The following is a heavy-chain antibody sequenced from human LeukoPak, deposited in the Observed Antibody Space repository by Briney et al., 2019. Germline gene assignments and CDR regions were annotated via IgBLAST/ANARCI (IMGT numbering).Heavy chain of an antibody. V-gene: IGHV1-58*01. CDR2: IVVGSGNT. D-gene: IGHD1-26*01. CDR1: GFTFTSSA. J-gene: IGHJ4*02. Sequence: GTSVKVSCKASGFTFTSSAVQWVRQARGQRLEWIGWIVVGSGNTNYAQKFQERVTITRDMSTSTAYMELSSLRSEDTAVYYCAIIVGATGQVDYWGQGTLVTVSS. CDR3: AIIVGATGQVDY.